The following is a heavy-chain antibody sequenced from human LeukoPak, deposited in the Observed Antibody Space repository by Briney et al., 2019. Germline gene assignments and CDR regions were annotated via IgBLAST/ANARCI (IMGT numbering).Heavy chain of an antibody. CDR3: ARDPYRYCSGGSCYGDAFDI. CDR1: GGSFSGYY. Sequence: SETLSLTCAVYGGSFSGYYWSWIRQPPGKGLEWIGEINHSGGTNYNPSLKSRVTISVDTSKSQFSLKLSSVTAADTAVYYCARDPYRYCSGGSCYGDAFDIWGQGTMVTVSS. D-gene: IGHD2-15*01. J-gene: IGHJ3*02. CDR2: INHSGGT. V-gene: IGHV4-34*01.